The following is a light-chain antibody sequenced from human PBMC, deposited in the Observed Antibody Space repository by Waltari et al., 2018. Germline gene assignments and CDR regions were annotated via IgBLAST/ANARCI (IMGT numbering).Light chain of an antibody. Sequence: EIVLTQSPATLSLSQGDRATLSCRASQSVNTYLVWYQQKPGQAPRLLIYDASDRATGIPARFSGSGSGTDFTLTISSLEPEDFAVYYCQQRYNWRLSFGGGTKVEIK. V-gene: IGKV3-11*01. CDR1: QSVNTY. CDR3: QQRYNWRLS. CDR2: DAS. J-gene: IGKJ4*01.